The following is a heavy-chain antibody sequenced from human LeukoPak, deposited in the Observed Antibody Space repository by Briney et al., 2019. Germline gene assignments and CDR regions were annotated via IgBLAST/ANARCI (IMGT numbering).Heavy chain of an antibody. Sequence: PGGSLRLSCAASGFTFSSYAMSWVREAPGKGLEWVSAISGSGDSTYYADSVKGRFTISRDNSKNTLSLQMNSLRAEDTAVYYCAKINPTYGDFDYWGQGTLVTVSS. V-gene: IGHV3-23*01. CDR1: GFTFSSYA. CDR3: AKINPTYGDFDY. J-gene: IGHJ4*02. CDR2: ISGSGDST. D-gene: IGHD4-17*01.